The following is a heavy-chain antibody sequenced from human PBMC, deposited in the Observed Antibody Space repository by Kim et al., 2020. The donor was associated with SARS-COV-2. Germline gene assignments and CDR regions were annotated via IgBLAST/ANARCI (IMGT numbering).Heavy chain of an antibody. V-gene: IGHV3-21*01. CDR2: ISSSSSYI. D-gene: IGHD3-10*01. J-gene: IGHJ4*02. CDR1: GFTFSSYS. CDR3: ARGRELWFGELSEFDY. Sequence: GGSLRLSCAASGFTFSSYSMNWVRQAPGKGLEWVSSISSSSSYIYYADSVKGRFTISRDNAKNSLYLQMNSLRAEDTAVYYCARGRELWFGELSEFDYWGQGTLVTVSS.